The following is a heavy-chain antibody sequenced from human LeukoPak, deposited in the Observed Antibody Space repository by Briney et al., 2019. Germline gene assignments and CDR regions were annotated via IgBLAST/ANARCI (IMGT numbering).Heavy chain of an antibody. J-gene: IGHJ4*02. V-gene: IGHV3-23*01. CDR1: EFIFSKYA. D-gene: IGHD3-10*01. Sequence: QPGGSLRLSCAASEFIFSKYAITWVRQAPGKGLEWVSTISGSDDSTYYADSVKGRFTISRDNSRNTLYLQMNSLRVEDSAVCYCGKERSSSGSDFEYRGQGTLVTVSS. CDR2: ISGSDDST. CDR3: GKERSSSGSDFEY.